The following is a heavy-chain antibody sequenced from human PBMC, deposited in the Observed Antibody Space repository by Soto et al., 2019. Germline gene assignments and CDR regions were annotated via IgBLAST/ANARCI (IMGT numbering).Heavy chain of an antibody. V-gene: IGHV3-11*01. CDR3: ARELGYCSGGRCYAADDY. CDR2: INARGDTI. D-gene: IGHD2-15*01. CDR1: GFTFSDHY. J-gene: IGHJ4*02. Sequence: QVQLVESGGGLVKPGGSLRLSCAASGFTFSDHYMTWIRQAPGKGLEWLSYINARGDTIYYADSVKGRFTISRDNAGNSLYLQMNGLRAEDTAVYYCARELGYCSGGRCYAADDYWGQGTLVTVSS.